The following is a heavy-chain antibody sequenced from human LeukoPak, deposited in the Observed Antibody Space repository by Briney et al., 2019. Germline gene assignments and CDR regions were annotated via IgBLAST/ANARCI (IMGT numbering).Heavy chain of an antibody. Sequence: GGSLRLSCAASGFTFSSYAMHWVRQAPGKGLEWVASIRYDGSNKYYADSVKGRFTISRDNSKNTLYLQMNSLRAEDTAVYYCAKYGWGREWFGELCYFDYWGQGTLVTVSS. V-gene: IGHV3-30*02. CDR1: GFTFSSYA. CDR3: AKYGWGREWFGELCYFDY. D-gene: IGHD3-10*01. J-gene: IGHJ4*02. CDR2: IRYDGSNK.